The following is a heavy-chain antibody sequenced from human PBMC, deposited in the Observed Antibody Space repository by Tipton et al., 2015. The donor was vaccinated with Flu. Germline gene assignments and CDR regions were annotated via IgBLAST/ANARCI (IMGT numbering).Heavy chain of an antibody. CDR2: DYCNGNN. Sequence: TLSLTCTVSGDSVRSSDYCWSWIRQPPGKGLEWIAYDYCNGNNNYNPSLKSRVTVAVDTSKNQFSLELTSVTAADTAIYFCARDYYGSLDYWGQGLLVTVSS. D-gene: IGHD3-22*01. V-gene: IGHV4-61*08. J-gene: IGHJ4*02. CDR3: ARDYYGSLDY. CDR1: GDSVRSSDYC.